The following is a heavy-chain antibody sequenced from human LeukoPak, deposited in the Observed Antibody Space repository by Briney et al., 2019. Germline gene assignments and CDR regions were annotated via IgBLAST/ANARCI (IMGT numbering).Heavy chain of an antibody. D-gene: IGHD3-10*01. CDR2: ISDDGNNQ. Sequence: GRSLRLSCAASGFTFSIYTMHWVRQAPGKGLEWVAVISDDGNNQYYPDSVQSRFTISRDNSKNTLSLQVNSPRADDTAVYYCARSPLRGTGANYFDYWGRGTLVTVSS. J-gene: IGHJ4*02. CDR3: ARSPLRGTGANYFDY. V-gene: IGHV3-30-3*01. CDR1: GFTFSIYT.